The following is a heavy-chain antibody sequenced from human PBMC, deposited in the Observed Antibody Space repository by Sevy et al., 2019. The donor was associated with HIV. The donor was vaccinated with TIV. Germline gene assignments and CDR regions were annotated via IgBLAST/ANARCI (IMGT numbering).Heavy chain of an antibody. J-gene: IGHJ6*02. CDR1: GYTFTDTGYY. Sequence: ASVKVSCKASGYTFTDTGYYVHWVRQAPGQGLEWMGWISPKSGATNYAQKFQGRVTMTRDTSVSTANMELSRLRSDDTAVYYCARESYDFWTGPVDYDYGMDVWGQGTTVTVSS. V-gene: IGHV1-2*02. D-gene: IGHD3-3*01. CDR3: ARESYDFWTGPVDYDYGMDV. CDR2: ISPKSGAT.